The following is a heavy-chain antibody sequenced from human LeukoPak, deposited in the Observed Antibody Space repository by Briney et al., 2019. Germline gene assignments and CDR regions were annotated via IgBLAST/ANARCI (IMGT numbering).Heavy chain of an antibody. J-gene: IGHJ4*02. V-gene: IGHV4-4*07. CDR2: IYSSGST. CDR1: GGSISSYY. D-gene: IGHD1-26*01. Sequence: KASETLSLTCTVSGGSISSYYWSWIRQPAGKGLEWIGRIYSSGSTNYNPSLKSRVTMSVDTSKNQFSLKLSSVTAADTAVYYCARTVYTHGGSYHIDYWGQGTLVTVSS. CDR3: ARTVYTHGGSYHIDY.